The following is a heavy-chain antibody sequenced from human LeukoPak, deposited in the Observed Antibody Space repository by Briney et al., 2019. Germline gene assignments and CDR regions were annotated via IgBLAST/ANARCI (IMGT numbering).Heavy chain of an antibody. V-gene: IGHV1-69*13. CDR3: ARDRCSSTSCPWGWFDP. CDR2: IIPIFGTA. J-gene: IGHJ5*02. CDR1: GGTFSSYA. D-gene: IGHD2-2*01. Sequence: ASVKVSCKASGGTFSSYAISWVRQAPGQGLEWMGGIIPIFGTANYAQKFQGRVTTTADESTSTAYMELSSLRSEDTAVYYCARDRCSSTSCPWGWFDPWGQGTLVTVSS.